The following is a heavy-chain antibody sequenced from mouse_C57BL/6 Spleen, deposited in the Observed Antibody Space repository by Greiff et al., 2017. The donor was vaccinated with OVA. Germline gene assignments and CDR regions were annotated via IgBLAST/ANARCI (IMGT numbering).Heavy chain of an antibody. Sequence: VQLQPPGAELVKPGASVKLSCKASGYTFTSYWMHWVKQRPGRGLEWIGRIDPNSGGTKYNEKFKSKATLTVDKPSSTAYMQLSSLTSEDSAVYYCAREDIYGYDAPSAMDYWGQGTSVTVSS. V-gene: IGHV1-72*01. CDR2: IDPNSGGT. J-gene: IGHJ4*01. CDR1: GYTFTSYW. CDR3: AREDIYGYDAPSAMDY. D-gene: IGHD2-2*01.